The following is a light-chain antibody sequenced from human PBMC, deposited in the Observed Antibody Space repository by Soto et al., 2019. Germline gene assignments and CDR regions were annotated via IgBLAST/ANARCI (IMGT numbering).Light chain of an antibody. CDR2: SNN. J-gene: IGLJ2*01. Sequence: QSVLTQPPSASGTPGQRVTISCSGSSSNIGSYTVSWYQQLPGAAPKLLIYSNNQRPSGVPDRFSGSKSGTSASLAISGLQSDDEAVYYCAAWDDSLNGVLFGGGTKVTVL. CDR3: AAWDDSLNGVL. CDR1: SSNIGSYT. V-gene: IGLV1-44*01.